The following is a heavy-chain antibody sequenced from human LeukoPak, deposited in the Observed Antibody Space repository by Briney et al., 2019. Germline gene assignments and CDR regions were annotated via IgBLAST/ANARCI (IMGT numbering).Heavy chain of an antibody. D-gene: IGHD3-22*01. V-gene: IGHV3-7*01. CDR2: INQDESVK. J-gene: IGHJ4*02. CDR1: GFTFSSYW. Sequence: GGSLRLSCAASGFTFSSYWMTWVPQAPGKGLEGVANINQDESVKYYVDSVKGRLTISRDNTKDSLYLQMNSLRSQDAPLYYCARLYYNENSGYRPFDSWGQGTLVAVSS. CDR3: ARLYYNENSGYRPFDS.